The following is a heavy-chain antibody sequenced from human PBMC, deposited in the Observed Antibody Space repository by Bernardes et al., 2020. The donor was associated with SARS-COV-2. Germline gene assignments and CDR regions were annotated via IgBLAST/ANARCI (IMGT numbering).Heavy chain of an antibody. D-gene: IGHD3-22*01. CDR1: GFTFSSYW. CDR2: IKQDGSEK. V-gene: IGHV3-7*03. Sequence: GGSLRLSCAASGFTFSSYWMSWVRQAPGKGLEWVANIKQDGSEKYYVDSVKGRFTISRDNAKNSLYLQMNSLRAEDTAVYYCARLPDYYDSSGYFDYWGQGTLVTVSS. CDR3: ARLPDYYDSSGYFDY. J-gene: IGHJ4*02.